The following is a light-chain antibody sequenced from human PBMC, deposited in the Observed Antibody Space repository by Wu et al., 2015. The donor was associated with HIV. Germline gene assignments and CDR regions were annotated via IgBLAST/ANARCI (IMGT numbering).Light chain of an antibody. CDR1: QSVSTY. CDR2: DAS. V-gene: IGKV3-11*01. CDR3: QQGXNWPHT. J-gene: IGKJ5*01. Sequence: EIVLTQSPETLSLSPGERATLSCRAGQSVSTYLAWYQQKRGQAPRLLIHDASNRATGIPARFSGSGSGTDFSLTISSLEPEDFAVYYCQQGXNWPHTFGQGTRLEIK.